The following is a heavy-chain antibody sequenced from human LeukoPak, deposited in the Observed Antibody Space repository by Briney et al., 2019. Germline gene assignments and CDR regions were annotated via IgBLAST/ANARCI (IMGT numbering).Heavy chain of an antibody. D-gene: IGHD5-12*01. CDR1: RFAFSTYA. Sequence: GGSLRLSCAASRFAFSTYAMSWVRQAPGNGLEWVSSISGSGSNTYYADSVKGQFTISRDSSKNTLYLQMNSLRSEDTAVYYCAKTRGYSRYDCSDHWGQGTLVTVSS. J-gene: IGHJ4*02. CDR3: AKTRGYSRYDCSDH. V-gene: IGHV3-23*01. CDR2: ISGSGSNT.